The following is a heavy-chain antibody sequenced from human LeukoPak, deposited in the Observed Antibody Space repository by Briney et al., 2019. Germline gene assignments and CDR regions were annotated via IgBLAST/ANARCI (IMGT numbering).Heavy chain of an antibody. J-gene: IGHJ4*02. CDR3: ARNLRSLTGYFDY. CDR1: GFTFSSYA. V-gene: IGHV3-23*01. CDR2: ISGSGGST. D-gene: IGHD4-17*01. Sequence: PGGSLRLSCAASGFTFSSYAMSWVRQAPGKGLEWVSAISGSGGSTYYADSVKGRFTISRDNSKNTLYLQMNSLRAEDTAVYYCARNLRSLTGYFDYWGQGTLVTVSS.